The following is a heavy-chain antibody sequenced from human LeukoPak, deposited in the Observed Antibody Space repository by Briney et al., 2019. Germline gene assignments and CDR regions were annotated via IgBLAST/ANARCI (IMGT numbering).Heavy chain of an antibody. CDR2: IYYSGTT. V-gene: IGHV4-59*05. Sequence: SETLSLTCTVSGDSISGYYWNWIRQPPGKGLEWIGSIYYSGTTYYDPSLKTRVTISVDTSKNQFSLNLSSVTAADTAVYYCATWRTAKTGFDYWGQGTLVTVSS. D-gene: IGHD1-1*01. CDR1: GDSISGYY. CDR3: ATWRTAKTGFDY. J-gene: IGHJ4*02.